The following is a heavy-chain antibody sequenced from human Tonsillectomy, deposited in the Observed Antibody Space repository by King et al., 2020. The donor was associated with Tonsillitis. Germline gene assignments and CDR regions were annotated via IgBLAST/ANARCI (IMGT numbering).Heavy chain of an antibody. V-gene: IGHV5-51*03. J-gene: IGHJ6*04. D-gene: IGHD7-27*01. Sequence: QLVQSGAEVKKPGESLKISCQGSGYTFARFWIGWGRQMPGKGLEWMGLIYPGDSDTRYSPSFQGQVTISADKSNSVAYLQWSSLEASDTAMYFCARLVRSGEPGRGYYRMDVWGKGTSVTVSS. CDR3: ARLVRSGEPGRGYYRMDV. CDR1: GYTFARFW. CDR2: IYPGDSDT.